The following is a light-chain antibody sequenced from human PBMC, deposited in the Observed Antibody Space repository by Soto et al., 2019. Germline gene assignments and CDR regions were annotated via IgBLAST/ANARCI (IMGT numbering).Light chain of an antibody. CDR1: QDIENY. CDR2: AAS. Sequence: IQLTQSPSSLSASVGDRVTITCQASQDIENYLNWYQQKPGKAPRLLIFAASNLQSGVPSRFSGSGSGTDFTLTISRLQPEDFATYYCLQFYNFSWTFGQGTKVDIK. V-gene: IGKV1-6*01. J-gene: IGKJ1*01. CDR3: LQFYNFSWT.